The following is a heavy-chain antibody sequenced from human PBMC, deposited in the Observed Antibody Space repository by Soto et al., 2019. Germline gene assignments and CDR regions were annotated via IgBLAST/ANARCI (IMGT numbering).Heavy chain of an antibody. D-gene: IGHD3-10*01. J-gene: IGHJ4*01. Sequence: EVQLEDSGGGLVQPGGSLRLSCAASGFTFGSYWMSWVRQAPGKGPEWLATIKWDASEKKYVDSVKGRFTTSRDNAKNALYLQRDSLRAEDTAVDYCARDSGYGSRASVKHYLDYWGQGTLVTVSS. CDR3: ARDSGYGSRASVKHYLDY. V-gene: IGHV3-7*01. CDR1: GFTFGSYW. CDR2: IKWDASEK.